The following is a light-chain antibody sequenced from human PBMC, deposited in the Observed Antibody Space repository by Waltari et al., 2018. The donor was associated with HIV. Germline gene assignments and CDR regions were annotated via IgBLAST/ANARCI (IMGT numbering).Light chain of an antibody. Sequence: SHELTQPPSVSVSPGQTASITCSGDYLGDKYASWYQQKQGQSPVLVIYQDDKRPSGIPERFSGSNSVNKATLTITGTQAMDEADYYCQAWDSSTVLFGGGTKLTVL. CDR1: YLGDKY. V-gene: IGLV3-1*01. CDR2: QDD. CDR3: QAWDSSTVL. J-gene: IGLJ2*01.